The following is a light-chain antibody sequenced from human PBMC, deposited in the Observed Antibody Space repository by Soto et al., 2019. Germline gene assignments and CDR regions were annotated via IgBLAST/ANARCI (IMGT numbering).Light chain of an antibody. CDR2: GNS. CDR3: GTWDSSLSAYV. V-gene: IGLV1-40*01. J-gene: IGLJ1*01. CDR1: SSNIGAGYD. Sequence: QSVLTQPPSVSGAPGQRVTISCAGSSSNIGAGYDVHWYQQLPGTAPKLVISGNSNRPSGVPDRFSVSKSGASASLAITGLQAEDEADYYCGTWDSSLSAYVFGTGTKVTVL.